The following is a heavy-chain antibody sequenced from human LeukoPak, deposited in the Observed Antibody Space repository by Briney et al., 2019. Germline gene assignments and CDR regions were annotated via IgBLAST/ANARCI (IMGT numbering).Heavy chain of an antibody. V-gene: IGHV3-23*01. J-gene: IGHJ4*02. CDR2: ISGSGGST. CDR3: ARGHSGWYDY. D-gene: IGHD6-19*01. Sequence: GGSLRLSCAASGFTFSSYAMSWVRQAPGKGLRWVSAISGSGGSTYYADSVKGRFTISRDNSKNTLYLQMDSLRAEDTAVYYCARGHSGWYDYWGQGTLVTVSS. CDR1: GFTFSSYA.